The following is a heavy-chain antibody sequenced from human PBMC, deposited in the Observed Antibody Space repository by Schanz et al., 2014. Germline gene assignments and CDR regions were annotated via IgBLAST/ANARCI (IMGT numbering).Heavy chain of an antibody. CDR1: GYTFTSYF. V-gene: IGHV1-46*01. J-gene: IGHJ5*02. D-gene: IGHD2-2*01. CDR2: INLYGGST. CDR3: ARDRRRYCSTASCLHDNWFDP. Sequence: QVQLVQSGAEVHKPGASLKISCKASGYTFTSYFIHWVRQAPGQGLEWMGIINLYGGSTNYAQKFQGRVTVTRDTSTSTVYMELRSLRSDDTAVYYCARDRRRYCSTASCLHDNWFDPWGQGTLVIVSS.